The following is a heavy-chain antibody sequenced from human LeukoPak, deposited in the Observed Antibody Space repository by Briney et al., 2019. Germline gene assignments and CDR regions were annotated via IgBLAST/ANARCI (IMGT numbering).Heavy chain of an antibody. J-gene: IGHJ4*02. V-gene: IGHV1-69*05. CDR2: IIPIFGTA. CDR1: GGTFSSYA. D-gene: IGHD4-17*01. Sequence: SVKVSCKASGGTFSSYAISWVRQAPGQGLEWMGGIIPIFGTANYAQKFQGGVTITTDESTSTAYMELSSLRSEDTAVYYCAREGIAGDYYFDYWGQGTLVTVSS. CDR3: AREGIAGDYYFDY.